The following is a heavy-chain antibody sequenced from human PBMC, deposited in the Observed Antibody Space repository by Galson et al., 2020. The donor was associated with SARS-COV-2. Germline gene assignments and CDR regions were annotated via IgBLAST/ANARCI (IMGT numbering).Heavy chain of an antibody. CDR2: ISYDGSNK. Sequence: GGSLRLFCAASGFTFSSYSMHWVRQAPGKGLEWVAVISYDGSNKYYADSVKGRFTISRDNSKNTLYLQMNSLRAEDTAVYYCARDNGAAFDIWGQGTMVTSLQ. CDR3: ARDNGAAFDI. V-gene: IGHV3-30*04. CDR1: GFTFSSYS. J-gene: IGHJ3*02. D-gene: IGHD2-8*01.